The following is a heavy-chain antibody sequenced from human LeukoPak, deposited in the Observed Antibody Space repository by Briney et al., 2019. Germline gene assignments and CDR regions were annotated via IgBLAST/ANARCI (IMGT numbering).Heavy chain of an antibody. CDR2: ISYDGSNK. CDR1: GFTFSSYA. V-gene: IGHV3-30*04. D-gene: IGHD6-6*01. CDR3: ARGTVSIAARFDY. Sequence: PGGSLRLSCAASGFTFSSYAMHWVRQAPGKGLEWVAVISYDGSNKYYADSVKGRFTISRDNSKNTLYLQMNSLRAEDTAVYYCARGTVSIAARFDYWGQGTPVTVSS. J-gene: IGHJ4*02.